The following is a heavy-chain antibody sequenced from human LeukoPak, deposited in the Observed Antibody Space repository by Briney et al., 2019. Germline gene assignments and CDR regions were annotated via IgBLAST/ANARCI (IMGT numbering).Heavy chain of an antibody. V-gene: IGHV3-74*01. CDR2: ISSDGTYT. Sequence: PGGSLRLSCAASGFTFSSHLMHWVRQAPGKGLVWVSRISSDGTYTNYADSVRGRFTISRDNAKNTLYLQMNSLRAEDTAVYYCARGSRRKYYDILTGYYRTNFDYWGQGTLVTVSS. J-gene: IGHJ4*02. D-gene: IGHD3-9*01. CDR1: GFTFSSHL. CDR3: ARGSRRKYYDILTGYYRTNFDY.